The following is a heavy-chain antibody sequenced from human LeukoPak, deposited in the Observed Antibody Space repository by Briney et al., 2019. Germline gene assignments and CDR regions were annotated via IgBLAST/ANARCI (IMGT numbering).Heavy chain of an antibody. CDR1: GGSISSYY. Sequence: SETLSLTCTVSGGSISSYYWSWIRQPPGKGLEWIGYIYYSGSTNYNPSLKSRVTISVDTSKNQFSLKLSSVTAADTAVYYCARDRILRAIGMDVWSKGTTVTVSS. V-gene: IGHV4-59*01. D-gene: IGHD4-17*01. CDR2: IYYSGST. J-gene: IGHJ6*04. CDR3: ARDRILRAIGMDV.